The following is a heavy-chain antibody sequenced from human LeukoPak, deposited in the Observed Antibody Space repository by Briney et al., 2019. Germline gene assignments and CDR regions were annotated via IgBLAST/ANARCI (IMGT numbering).Heavy chain of an antibody. CDR1: GGSISSNSYY. V-gene: IGHV4-39*07. D-gene: IGHD3-9*01. CDR3: AIRYYDILTGPTGIQH. CDR2: IYYSGST. Sequence: SETLSLTCTVSGGSISSNSYYWGWIRQPPGKGLEWIGSIYYSGSTYYNPSLKSRVTISVDTSKNQFSLKLSSVTAADTAVYYCAIRYYDILTGPTGIQHWGQGTLVTVSS. J-gene: IGHJ1*01.